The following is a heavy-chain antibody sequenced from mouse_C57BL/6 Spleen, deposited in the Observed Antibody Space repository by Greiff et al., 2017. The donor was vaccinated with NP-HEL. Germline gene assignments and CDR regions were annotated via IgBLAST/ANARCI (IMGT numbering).Heavy chain of an antibody. CDR1: GYTFTSYW. V-gene: IGHV1-50*01. D-gene: IGHD4-1*01. J-gene: IGHJ4*01. Sequence: QQSCKASGYTFTSYWMQWVKQRPGQGLEWIGEIDPSDSYTNYNQKFKGKATLTVDTSSSTAYMQLSSLTSEDSAVYYCARRPGYYAMDDWGQGTSVTVSS. CDR3: ARRPGYYAMDD. CDR2: IDPSDSYT.